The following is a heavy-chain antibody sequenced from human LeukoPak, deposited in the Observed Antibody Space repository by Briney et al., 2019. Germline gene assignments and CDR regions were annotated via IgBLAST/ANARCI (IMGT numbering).Heavy chain of an antibody. J-gene: IGHJ4*02. D-gene: IGHD2-2*01. V-gene: IGHV3-23*01. Sequence: GGSLRLSCAASGFTFSSYAMSWVRQAPGKGLEWISAISSSGGSTYYAASVKGRFTISRDNSKNALYLQMNSLRVEDTAIYYCAKRIGSSTTQIDYWGQGTLVTVSA. CDR1: GFTFSSYA. CDR2: ISSSGGST. CDR3: AKRIGSSTTQIDY.